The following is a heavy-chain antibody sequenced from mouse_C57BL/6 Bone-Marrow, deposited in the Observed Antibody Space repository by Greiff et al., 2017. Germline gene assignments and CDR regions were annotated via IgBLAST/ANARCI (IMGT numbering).Heavy chain of an antibody. J-gene: IGHJ2*01. CDR1: GYTFTSYT. Sequence: VQLQQSGAELARPGASVKMSCKASGYTFTSYTMHWVKQRPGQGLEWIGYINPSSGYTKYNQKFKDKATLTADKSSSTAYMQLSSLTSEDAAVYYCARRGDYGNYFDYWGQGTTLTVSS. CDR3: ARRGDYGNYFDY. CDR2: INPSSGYT. D-gene: IGHD2-1*01. V-gene: IGHV1-4*01.